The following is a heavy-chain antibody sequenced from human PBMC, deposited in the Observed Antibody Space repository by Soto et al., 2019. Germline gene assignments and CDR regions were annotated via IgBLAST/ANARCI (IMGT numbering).Heavy chain of an antibody. D-gene: IGHD2-15*01. CDR1: GFTFSSYG. J-gene: IGHJ6*02. CDR3: AKDGYCSGGSCYDDYYYGMDV. V-gene: IGHV3-30*18. CDR2: ISYDGSNK. Sequence: GGSLRLSCAASGFTFSSYGMHWVRQAPGKGLERVAVISYDGSNKYYADSVKGRFTISRDNSKNTLYLQMNSLRAEDTAVYYCAKDGYCSGGSCYDDYYYGMDVWGQGTTVTVSS.